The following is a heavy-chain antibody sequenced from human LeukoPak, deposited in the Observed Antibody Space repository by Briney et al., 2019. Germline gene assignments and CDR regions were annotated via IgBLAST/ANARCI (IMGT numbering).Heavy chain of an antibody. V-gene: IGHV1-2*06. D-gene: IGHD2-8*01. CDR3: ARERVMGPVYYYYGMDV. J-gene: IGHJ6*02. Sequence: ASVKVSCKASGGTFSSYAISWVRQAPGQGLEWMGRINPNSGGTNYAQKFQGRVTMTRDTSISTAYMELSRLRSDDTAVYYCARERVMGPVYYYYGMDVWGQGTTVTVSS. CDR1: GGTFSSYA. CDR2: INPNSGGT.